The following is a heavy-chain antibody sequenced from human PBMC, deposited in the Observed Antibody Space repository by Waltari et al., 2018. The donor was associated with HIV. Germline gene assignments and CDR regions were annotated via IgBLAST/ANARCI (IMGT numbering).Heavy chain of an antibody. J-gene: IGHJ4*02. Sequence: EVQLLESGGGFVQPGGSLRLSCAASGFTFSVFAMNWVRQAPGKGVGWVSRISGRVDSTNYADSVKGRFTISRDNSKNTLSLQINSLRVDDTAVYYCATLYSDYGDYWGQGALVTVSS. V-gene: IGHV3-23*01. CDR3: ATLYSDYGDY. CDR1: GFTFSVFA. CDR2: ISGRVDST. D-gene: IGHD4-17*01.